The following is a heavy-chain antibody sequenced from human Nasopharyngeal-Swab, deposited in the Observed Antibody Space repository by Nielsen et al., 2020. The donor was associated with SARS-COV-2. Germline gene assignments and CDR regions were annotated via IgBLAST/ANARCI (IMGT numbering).Heavy chain of an antibody. CDR2: VYYNGKT. J-gene: IGHJ4*02. V-gene: IGHV4-39*01. D-gene: IGHD6-13*01. Sequence: SETLSLTCTVSGDSIASSTFYWGWIRQPPGKGLEWIWNVYYNGKTYQNPSLKSRLTISVDKSKNQFSLQLSSVTAADTAVYYCVSSSSWYYFDYWAQGTQVTVSS. CDR3: VSSSSWYYFDY. CDR1: GDSIASSTFY.